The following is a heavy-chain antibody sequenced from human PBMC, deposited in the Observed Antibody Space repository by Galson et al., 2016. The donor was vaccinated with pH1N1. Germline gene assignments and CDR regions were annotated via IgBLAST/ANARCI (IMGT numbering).Heavy chain of an antibody. CDR1: GGSFSDSY. V-gene: IGHV4-34*01. D-gene: IGHD3-22*01. CDR2: INHSGST. CDR3: ARVSTMMVLVVGYYYCYYMDV. J-gene: IGHJ6*03. Sequence: ETLSLTCADYGGSFSDSYWTWIRLSPGKGLEWIGEINHSGSTNYNPSLKSRVTISVDTSKNQFSLKLSSVTAADTAVYYCARVSTMMVLVVGYYYCYYMDVWGKGTTVTVS.